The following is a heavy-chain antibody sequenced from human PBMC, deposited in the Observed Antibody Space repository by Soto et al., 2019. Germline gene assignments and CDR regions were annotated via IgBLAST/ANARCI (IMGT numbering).Heavy chain of an antibody. J-gene: IGHJ6*02. CDR3: AKELVGALYYGMDV. CDR2: LSGSGIST. V-gene: IGHV3-23*01. Sequence: WVLRLSCAASGFTFSDYAMNWVRQAPGKGLEWVSTLSGSGISTYDADFVKGRFTISRDNSKNMLFLQMNSLRAEDTAIYYCAKELVGALYYGMDVWGQGTTVT. CDR1: GFTFSDYA. D-gene: IGHD6-13*01.